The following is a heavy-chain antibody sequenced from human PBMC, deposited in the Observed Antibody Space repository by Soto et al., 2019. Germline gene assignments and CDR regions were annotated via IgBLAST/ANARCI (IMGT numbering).Heavy chain of an antibody. Sequence: GGSLRLSCAASGFTFSSYAMHWVRQAPGKGLEWVAVISYDGSNKYYADSVKGRFTISRDNSKNTLYLQMNSLRAEDTAVYYCARVAPGDPGAFDIWGQGTMVTVSS. CDR3: ARVAPGDPGAFDI. CDR2: ISYDGSNK. J-gene: IGHJ3*02. CDR1: GFTFSSYA. D-gene: IGHD7-27*01. V-gene: IGHV3-30*04.